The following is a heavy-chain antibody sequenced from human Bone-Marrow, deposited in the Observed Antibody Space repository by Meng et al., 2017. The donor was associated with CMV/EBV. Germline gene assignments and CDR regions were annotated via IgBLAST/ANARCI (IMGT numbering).Heavy chain of an antibody. D-gene: IGHD3-3*01. CDR2: ISSSSSTI. Sequence: GESLKISCAASGFTFSSYSMNWVRQAPGKGLEWVSYISSSSSTIYYADSVKGRFTISRDNAKNSLYLQMNSLRAEDTAVYYCARLARRGNRFLEWSGCRPMDVWGQRTTVTVSS. CDR3: ARLARRGNRFLEWSGCRPMDV. V-gene: IGHV3-48*04. CDR1: GFTFSSYS. J-gene: IGHJ6*02.